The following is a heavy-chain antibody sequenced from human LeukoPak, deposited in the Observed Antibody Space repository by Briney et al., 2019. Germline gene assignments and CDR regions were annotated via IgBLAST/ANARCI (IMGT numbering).Heavy chain of an antibody. J-gene: IGHJ5*02. V-gene: IGHV3-13*01. CDR2: IGTAGDT. D-gene: IGHD1-1*01. CDR3: ARVVKVPEGAWFDP. Sequence: PGGTLRLSCAASGFTFSSYDMHWVRQAPGKGLEGVSAIGTAGDTYYPGSVKGRFTTSRENAKNSLYLQMNSLRAGDTAVYYCARVVKVPEGAWFDPWGQGTLVTVSS. CDR1: GFTFSSYD.